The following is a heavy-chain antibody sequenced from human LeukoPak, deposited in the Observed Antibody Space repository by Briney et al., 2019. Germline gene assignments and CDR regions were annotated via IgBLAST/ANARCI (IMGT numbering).Heavy chain of an antibody. J-gene: IGHJ4*02. Sequence: GGSLTLSCAASGFTFSSYAMSWVRQAPGKGLEWVSAISGSGGRIYYGASVKGRFTISRDNSKNTLNLQMNSLRAEDTAVYYCATSKYSGSYWGQGTLVTVSS. D-gene: IGHD1-26*01. CDR3: ATSKYSGSY. CDR1: GFTFSSYA. CDR2: ISGSGGRI. V-gene: IGHV3-23*01.